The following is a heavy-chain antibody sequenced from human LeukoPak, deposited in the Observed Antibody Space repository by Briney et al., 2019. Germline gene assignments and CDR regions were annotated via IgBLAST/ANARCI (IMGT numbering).Heavy chain of an antibody. D-gene: IGHD3-22*01. CDR3: ARGNSYYYDSSGYNY. J-gene: IGHJ4*02. V-gene: IGHV3-30*03. CDR2: VSYDGSNK. Sequence: PGGSLRLSCAASGFTFSSYGMHWVRQAPGKGLEWVAVVSYDGSNKYYADSVKGRFTISRDNSKNTLYLQMNSLRAEDTAVYYCARGNSYYYDSSGYNYWGQGTLVTVSS. CDR1: GFTFSSYG.